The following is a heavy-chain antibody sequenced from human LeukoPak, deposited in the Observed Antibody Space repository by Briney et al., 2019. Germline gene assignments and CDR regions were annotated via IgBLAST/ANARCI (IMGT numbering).Heavy chain of an antibody. CDR2: ISGSGGST. CDR1: GFTFSTFA. V-gene: IGHV3-23*01. CDR3: ARGRGGYSYGSFDY. Sequence: GGSLRLSCAASGFTFSTFAMSWVRQAPGKGLEWVSAISGSGGSTYYADSVKGRFTISRDNSKNTLYLQMNSLRAEDTAVYYCARGRGGYSYGSFDYWGQGTLVTVSS. J-gene: IGHJ4*02. D-gene: IGHD5-18*01.